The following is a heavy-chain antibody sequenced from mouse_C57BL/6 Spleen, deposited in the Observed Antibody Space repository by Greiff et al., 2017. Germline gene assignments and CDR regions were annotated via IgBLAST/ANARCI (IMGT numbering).Heavy chain of an antibody. CDR1: GYAFSSYW. CDR2: IYPGDGDT. D-gene: IGHD4-1*01. CDR3: ARGGTGIYAMDY. Sequence: QVQLQQSGAELVKPGASVKISCKASGYAFSSYWMNWVKQRPGKGLEWIGQIYPGDGDTNYNGKFKGKATLTADKSSSTAYMQLSSLTSEDSAVYFCARGGTGIYAMDYRGQGTSVTVSS. V-gene: IGHV1-80*01. J-gene: IGHJ4*01.